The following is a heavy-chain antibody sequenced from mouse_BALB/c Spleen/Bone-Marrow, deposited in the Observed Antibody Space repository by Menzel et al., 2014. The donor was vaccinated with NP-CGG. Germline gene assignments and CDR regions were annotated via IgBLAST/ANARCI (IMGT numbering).Heavy chain of an antibody. CDR2: IDPANGNT. V-gene: IGHV14-3*02. CDR3: ARSRDYGSSYYAMDY. D-gene: IGHD1-1*01. CDR1: GFNIKDTY. J-gene: IGHJ4*01. Sequence: EVKLVESGAELVKPGASVKLSCTASGFNIKDTYMHWVKQRHEQGLEWIGRIDPANGNTKYDPKFQGKATITADTSSNTAYLQLSSLTSEDTAVYYCARSRDYGSSYYAMDYWGQGTSVTVSS.